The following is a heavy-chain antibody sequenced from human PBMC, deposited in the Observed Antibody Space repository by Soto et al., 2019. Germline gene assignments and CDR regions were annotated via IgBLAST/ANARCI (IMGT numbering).Heavy chain of an antibody. CDR2: INHSGTT. V-gene: IGHV4-34*01. Sequence: SETLSLTCGVYGGSFSGYQWNWIRQSPGQGLEWIGEINHSGTTKYNPSLESRINLSVDTSKKQFSLKMFSVTAADTAIYYCARGWRFDPWGRGTLVTVSS. J-gene: IGHJ5*02. CDR1: GGSFSGYQ. D-gene: IGHD1-1*01. CDR3: ARGWRFDP.